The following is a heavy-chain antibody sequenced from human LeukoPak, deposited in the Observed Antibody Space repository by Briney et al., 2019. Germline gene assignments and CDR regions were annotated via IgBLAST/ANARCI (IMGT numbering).Heavy chain of an antibody. Sequence: GRSLRLSCAASGVTFSSYGMHWVRQAPGKGLEWVAVISYDGSNKYYADSVKGRFTISRDNSKNTLYLQLNSLRAEDTAVYYCAKAAMDYGWFDPWGQGTLVTVSS. CDR1: GVTFSSYG. CDR2: ISYDGSNK. CDR3: AKAAMDYGWFDP. J-gene: IGHJ5*02. D-gene: IGHD4/OR15-4a*01. V-gene: IGHV3-30*18.